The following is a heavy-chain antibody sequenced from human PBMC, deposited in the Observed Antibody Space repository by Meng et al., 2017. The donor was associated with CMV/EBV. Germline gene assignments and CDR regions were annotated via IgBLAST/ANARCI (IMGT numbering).Heavy chain of an antibody. V-gene: IGHV3-30-3*01. J-gene: IGHJ4*02. CDR2: IPYDGSNK. D-gene: IGHD3-16*01. CDR3: ARDGASFDY. CDR1: GFNFISYA. Sequence: LYFAASGFNFISYAMHWVRQAPGKGLQWVAVIPYDGSNKYYADSVKGRFTISRDNSKNTLYLQMNSLRAEDTAVYYCARDGASFDYWGQGTLVSVSS.